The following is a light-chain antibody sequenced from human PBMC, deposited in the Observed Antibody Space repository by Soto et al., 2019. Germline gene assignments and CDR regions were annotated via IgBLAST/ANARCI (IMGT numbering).Light chain of an antibody. CDR2: GAS. J-gene: IGKJ4*01. CDR3: QQYHPWTIT. V-gene: IGKV3-15*01. Sequence: DIVITESPTTLSVAPRERVTSSLRASEGVSRKLAWYQHSPGQAPRILISGASTGATGITVRFSGSGSGTAFTLTISRLESEDCAIYYCQQYHPWTITFGGGTKVDIK. CDR1: EGVSRK.